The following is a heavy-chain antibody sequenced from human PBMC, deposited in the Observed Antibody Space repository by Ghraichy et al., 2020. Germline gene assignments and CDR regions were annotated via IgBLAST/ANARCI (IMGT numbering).Heavy chain of an antibody. V-gene: IGHV3-33*06. CDR2: IWYDGTNK. J-gene: IGHJ3*02. CDR3: AKGNYGEWGALDI. Sequence: GGSLRLSCAASGFTFSNYGMHWVRQAPGKGLEWVAIIWYDGTNKYYGDSVKGRFTISRDNSMDTVYLQMNTLRADDTAVYYCAKGNYGEWGALDIWGQGTMVTVSP. CDR1: GFTFSNYG. D-gene: IGHD4-17*01.